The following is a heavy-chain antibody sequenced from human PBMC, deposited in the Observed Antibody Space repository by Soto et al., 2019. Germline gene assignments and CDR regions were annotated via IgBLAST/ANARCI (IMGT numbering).Heavy chain of an antibody. J-gene: IGHJ4*02. CDR1: GFTFSSYA. CDR3: AKIMGPMVRGVISPFDY. V-gene: IGHV3-23*01. CDR2: ISGSGGST. Sequence: WGSLRLSCAASGFTFSSYAMIWVLQAPGKGLEWVSAISGSGGSTYYADSVKGRFTISRDNSKNTLYLQMNSLRAEDTAVYYCAKIMGPMVRGVISPFDYWGQGTLVTVSS. D-gene: IGHD3-10*01.